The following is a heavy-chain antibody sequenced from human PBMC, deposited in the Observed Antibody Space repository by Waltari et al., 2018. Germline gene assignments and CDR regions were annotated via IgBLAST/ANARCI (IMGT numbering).Heavy chain of an antibody. CDR1: GGSISSYY. J-gene: IGHJ6*02. CDR3: ARGGHFWSGYYMIPYYYGMDV. D-gene: IGHD3-3*02. CDR2: IYYSGST. Sequence: QVQLQESGPGLVKPSETLSLTCTVSGGSISSYYWSWIRQPPGKGLEWIGYIYYSGSTNDNPSLKSRVTMSVDTAKNQFSLKLSSVTAADTAVYYCARGGHFWSGYYMIPYYYGMDVWGQGTTVTVSS. V-gene: IGHV4-59*01.